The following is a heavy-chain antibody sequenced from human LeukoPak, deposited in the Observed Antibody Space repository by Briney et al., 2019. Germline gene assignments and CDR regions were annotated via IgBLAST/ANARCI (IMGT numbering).Heavy chain of an antibody. D-gene: IGHD2-15*01. CDR2: ISYDGSNK. V-gene: IGHV3-30*01. J-gene: IGHJ4*02. Sequence: PGGSLRLSCAASGLTFSSYAMHWVRQAPGKGLEWVAVISYDGSNKYYADSVKGRFTISRDNSKNTLYLQMNSLRAEDTAVYYCASYSHWGQGTLVTVSS. CDR3: ASYSH. CDR1: GLTFSSYA.